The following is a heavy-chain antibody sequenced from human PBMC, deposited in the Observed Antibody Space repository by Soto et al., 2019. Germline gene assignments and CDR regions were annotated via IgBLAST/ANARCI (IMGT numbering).Heavy chain of an antibody. CDR1: GFTFSNAW. CDR2: IKSKTDGGTT. CDR3: TTGNYYDSSGYYYVAFDY. J-gene: IGHJ4*02. D-gene: IGHD3-22*01. Sequence: EVQLVESGGGLVKPGGSLRLSCAASGFTFSNAWMNWVRQAPGKGLEWVARIKSKTDGGTTDYAAPVKGRFTISRDDSKNTQYLQMNSLKSEDTDVYYCTTGNYYDSSGYYYVAFDYWGQGTLVTVSS. V-gene: IGHV3-15*07.